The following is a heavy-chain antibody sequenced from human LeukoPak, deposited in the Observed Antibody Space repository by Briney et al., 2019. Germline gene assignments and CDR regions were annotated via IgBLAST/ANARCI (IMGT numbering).Heavy chain of an antibody. CDR2: IYWDDDK. V-gene: IGHV2-5*02. Sequence: SGPTLVKPTQTLTLTCTFSGFSLSTSGVGVGWIRQPPGKALEWLALIYWDDDKRYSPPLKSRLTITKDTSKNQVVLTMTNMDPVDTATYYCAHSPARRGSGAGGARWFDPWGQGTLVTVSS. CDR3: AHSPARRGSGAGGARWFDP. J-gene: IGHJ5*02. D-gene: IGHD3-10*01. CDR1: GFSLSTSGVG.